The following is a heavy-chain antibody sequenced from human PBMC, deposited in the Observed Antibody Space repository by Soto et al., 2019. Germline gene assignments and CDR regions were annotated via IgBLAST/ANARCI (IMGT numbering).Heavy chain of an antibody. Sequence: SETLSLTCTVSGGSISSYYWSWIRQPPGKGLEWIGYIYYSGSTNYNPSLKSRVTISVDTSKNQFSLKLSSVTAADTAVYYCARVPFSRSHPSEWGQGTLVTVSS. CDR3: ARVPFSRSHPSE. J-gene: IGHJ4*02. CDR2: IYYSGST. V-gene: IGHV4-59*01. D-gene: IGHD1-26*01. CDR1: GGSISSYY.